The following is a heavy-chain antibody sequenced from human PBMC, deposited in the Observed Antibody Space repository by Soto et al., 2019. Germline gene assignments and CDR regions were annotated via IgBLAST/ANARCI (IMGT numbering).Heavy chain of an antibody. V-gene: IGHV4-39*01. D-gene: IGHD3-3*01. CDR3: ARQRVSGDYDS. CDR2: INFNEIT. J-gene: IGHJ4*02. CDR1: GGSITDSIYY. Sequence: SETLSLTCNVSGGSITDSIYYWGWIRQPPGKGLEWIGNINFNEITYSSPSLKSRVTISIDTSKNRFSLKVNSVTAADTAVYHCARQRVSGDYDSWGQGTLVTVSS.